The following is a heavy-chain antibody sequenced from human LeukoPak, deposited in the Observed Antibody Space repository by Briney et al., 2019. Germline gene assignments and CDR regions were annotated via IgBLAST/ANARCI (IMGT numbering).Heavy chain of an antibody. CDR2: ISYDGSNK. CDR3: ARGTPSSSGWLYYGMDV. CDR1: GFTFSSYA. J-gene: IGHJ6*02. V-gene: IGHV3-30-3*01. D-gene: IGHD6-19*01. Sequence: GGSLRLSFAASGFTFSSYAMHWVRQAPGKGLEWVAVISYDGSNKYYADSVKGRFTISRDNSKNTLYLQMNSLRAEDTAVYYCARGTPSSSGWLYYGMDVWGQGTTVTVSS.